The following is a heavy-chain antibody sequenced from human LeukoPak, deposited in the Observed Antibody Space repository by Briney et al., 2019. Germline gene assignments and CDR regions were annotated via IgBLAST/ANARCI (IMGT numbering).Heavy chain of an antibody. CDR3: AREPGIAVAGRGGFDY. Sequence: SQTLSLTCTVSGGSISSGSYYWSWIRQPAGKGLEWIGRIYTSGSTNYNPSLKSRVTISVDTSKNQFSLKLSSVTAADTAVYYCAREPGIAVAGRGGFDYWGQGTLVTVSS. V-gene: IGHV4-61*02. J-gene: IGHJ4*02. CDR1: GGSISSGSYY. CDR2: IYTSGST. D-gene: IGHD6-19*01.